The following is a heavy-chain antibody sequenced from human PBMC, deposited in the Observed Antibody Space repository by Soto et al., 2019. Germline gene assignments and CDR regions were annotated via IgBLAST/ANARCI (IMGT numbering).Heavy chain of an antibody. CDR3: ARLEGLATIPYYFDF. CDR2: IYYSGST. V-gene: IGHV4-39*01. Sequence: SETLSLTCTVSGGSISSSSYYWGWIRQPPGKGLEWIGSIYYSGSTYYNPSLKSRVTISVDTSKNQFSLKLSSVTAADTAVYYCARLEGLATIPYYFDFWGPGALVTVSS. J-gene: IGHJ4*02. CDR1: GGSISSSSYY. D-gene: IGHD3-9*01.